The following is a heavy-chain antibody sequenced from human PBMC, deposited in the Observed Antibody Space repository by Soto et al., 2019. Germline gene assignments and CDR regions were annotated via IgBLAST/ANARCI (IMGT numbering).Heavy chain of an antibody. CDR1: VGSISGSY. V-gene: IGHV4-4*07. Sequence: SEALSLPCTVSVGSISGSYWSWIRQPSGKGLEWIGRIFASGRTDYNPSLKSRVTMSVDTSKNQFSLKLRSLIVADTAVYFCARDSAGTTSFDWFDPWGQGTLVTVSS. CDR2: IFASGRT. J-gene: IGHJ5*02. D-gene: IGHD1-7*01. CDR3: ARDSAGTTSFDWFDP.